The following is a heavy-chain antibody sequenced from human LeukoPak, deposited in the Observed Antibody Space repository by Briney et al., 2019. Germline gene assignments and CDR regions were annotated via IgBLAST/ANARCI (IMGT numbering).Heavy chain of an antibody. V-gene: IGHV4-59*01. D-gene: IGHD6-19*01. CDR3: AKSSGWYSRDYYYMDV. CDR1: GGSISSYY. J-gene: IGHJ6*03. CDR2: IYYSGST. Sequence: SETLSLTCTVSGGSISSYYWSWIRQPPGKGLEWIGYIYYSGSTNNNPSLKSRVTISLDTSKNQFSLKLTSVTAADTAVYYCAKSSGWYSRDYYYMDVWGKGTTVTVSS.